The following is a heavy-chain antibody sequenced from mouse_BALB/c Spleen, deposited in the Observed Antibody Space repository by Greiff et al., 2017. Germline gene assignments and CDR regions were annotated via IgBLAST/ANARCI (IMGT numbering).Heavy chain of an antibody. CDR3: ARGYRYDGYAMDY. J-gene: IGHJ4*01. V-gene: IGHV5-4*02. D-gene: IGHD2-14*01. CDR2: ISDGGSYT. Sequence: EVKLMESGGGLVKPGGSLKLSCAASGFTFSDYYMYWVRQTPEKRLEWVATISDGGSYTYYPDSVKGRFTISRDNAKNNLYLQMSSLKSEDTAMYYCARGYRYDGYAMDYWGQGTSVTVSS. CDR1: GFTFSDYY.